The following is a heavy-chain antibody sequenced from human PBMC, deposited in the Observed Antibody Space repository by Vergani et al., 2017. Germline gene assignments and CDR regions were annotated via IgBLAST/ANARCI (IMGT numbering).Heavy chain of an antibody. V-gene: IGHV3-48*03. D-gene: IGHD6-13*01. Sequence: EVQLVESGGGLVQPGGSLRLSCAASGFTFSSYEMNWVRQAPGKGLEWVSYISSSGSTIYYADSVKGRFTISRDNAKNSLYLQMNSLRAEDTAVYYCAKDTQQQLVGIFDYWGQGTLVTVSS. CDR3: AKDTQQQLVGIFDY. CDR2: ISSSGSTI. CDR1: GFTFSSYE. J-gene: IGHJ4*02.